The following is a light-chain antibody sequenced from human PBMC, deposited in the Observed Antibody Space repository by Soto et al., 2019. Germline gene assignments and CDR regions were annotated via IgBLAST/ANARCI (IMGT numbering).Light chain of an antibody. CDR1: QGISNY. V-gene: IGKV1-27*01. CDR2: AAS. CDR3: QKYNSTPWT. Sequence: DIQMTQSPSSLSASVRDRVTITCRASQGISNYLAWYQQKPGKVPKLLIYAASTLQSGVPSRFSGSGSGTDFTLTISILQPEDVATDYCQKYNSTPWTFGQGTKVEIK. J-gene: IGKJ1*01.